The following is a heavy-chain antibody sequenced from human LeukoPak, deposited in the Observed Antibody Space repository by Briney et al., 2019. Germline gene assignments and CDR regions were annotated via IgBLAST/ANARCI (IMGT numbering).Heavy chain of an antibody. Sequence: GESLKISCKGSGYSFTSYWIGWVRQMPGKGLEWMGIIYPGDSDTRYSPSFQGQVTISADKSISTAYLQWSSLKASDTAMYYCAGRQQWPRYYFDYWGQGTLVTVSS. D-gene: IGHD6-19*01. CDR1: GYSFTSYW. CDR3: AGRQQWPRYYFDY. CDR2: IYPGDSDT. J-gene: IGHJ4*02. V-gene: IGHV5-51*01.